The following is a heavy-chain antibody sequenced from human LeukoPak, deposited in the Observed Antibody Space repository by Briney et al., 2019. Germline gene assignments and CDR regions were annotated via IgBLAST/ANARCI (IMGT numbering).Heavy chain of an antibody. CDR3: ARQRVAVAGFDY. J-gene: IGHJ4*02. CDR1: GGSISSYY. D-gene: IGHD6-19*01. Sequence: SETLSLTCTVSGGSISSYYWSWVRQPPGKGLEWIGYIYYSGSTNYNPSLKSRVTISVDTSKNQFSLKLSSVTAADTAVYYCARQRVAVAGFDYWGQGTLVTVSS. V-gene: IGHV4-59*08. CDR2: IYYSGST.